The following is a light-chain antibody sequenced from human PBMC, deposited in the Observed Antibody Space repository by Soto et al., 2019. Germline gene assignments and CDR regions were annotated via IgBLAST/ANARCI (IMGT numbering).Light chain of an antibody. J-gene: IGKJ2*01. V-gene: IGKV1-39*01. CDR2: AAS. CDR3: PQSYSTPRT. Sequence: DIQMTQSPSSLSASVGDRVTITCRASQGISSYLNWYQQKPGIAPTLLIYAASSLQSGVPSRFTGSGSGTDFTLNISSLQPEDFATYYCPQSYSTPRTFGQGTKLEIK. CDR1: QGISSY.